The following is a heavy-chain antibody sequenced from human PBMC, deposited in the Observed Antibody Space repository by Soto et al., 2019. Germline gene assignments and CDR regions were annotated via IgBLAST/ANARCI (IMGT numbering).Heavy chain of an antibody. CDR1: GYTFTSYG. CDR2: ISAYNGNT. J-gene: IGHJ3*02. Sequence: ASVKVSCKASGYTFTSYGISWVRQAPGQGLEWMGWISAYNGNTNYAKKLQGRVTMTTDTSTSTAYMELRSLRSDDTAVYYCARDLVRYYGSGGPVGEDDAFDIWGQGTMVTVSS. CDR3: ARDLVRYYGSGGPVGEDDAFDI. V-gene: IGHV1-18*01. D-gene: IGHD3-10*01.